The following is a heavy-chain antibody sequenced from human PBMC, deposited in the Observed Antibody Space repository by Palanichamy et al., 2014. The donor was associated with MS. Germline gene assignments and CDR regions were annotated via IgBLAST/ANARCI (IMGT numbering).Heavy chain of an antibody. CDR2: ISAYNGTT. Sequence: QVQLVQSGAEVKKPGASVKVSCKASGYTFTSYGISWVRQAPGQGLEWMGWISAYNGTTSCAQKLQGRVTMTTDTSTSTAYMELRSLRSDDTAVYYCARLPDYGEGTLLCDYWGQGTLVTVSS. D-gene: IGHD4-17*01. V-gene: IGHV1-18*01. CDR1: GYTFTSYG. J-gene: IGHJ4*02. CDR3: ARLPDYGEGTLLCDY.